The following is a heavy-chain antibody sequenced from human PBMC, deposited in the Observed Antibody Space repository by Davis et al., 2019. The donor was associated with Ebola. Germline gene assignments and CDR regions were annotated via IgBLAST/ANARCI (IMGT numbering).Heavy chain of an antibody. J-gene: IGHJ4*02. CDR2: IIPIFGTA. CDR3: ARGGGDGGKLKSGY. D-gene: IGHD4-23*01. Sequence: SVKVSCKASGCTFSSYAISWVRQAPGQGLEWMGGIIPIFGTANYAQKFQGRVTITADGSTSTAYMEVRSLRTEERAVYYGARGGGDGGKLKSGYGGQGTLITVS. V-gene: IGHV1-69*13. CDR1: GCTFSSYA.